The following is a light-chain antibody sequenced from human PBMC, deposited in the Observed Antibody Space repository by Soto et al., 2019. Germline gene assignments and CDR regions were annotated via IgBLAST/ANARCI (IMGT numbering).Light chain of an antibody. Sequence: EIVLTQSPGTLSLSPGERATFSCRASQSVSSSYLAWYQQRPGQAPRLLMYGAATRATVIPDRFSGTGTGTDFTLTISRLEPEDFAVYYCQQYGSSGTFGQGTKLEIK. CDR2: GAA. CDR3: QQYGSSGT. V-gene: IGKV3-20*01. J-gene: IGKJ2*01. CDR1: QSVSSSY.